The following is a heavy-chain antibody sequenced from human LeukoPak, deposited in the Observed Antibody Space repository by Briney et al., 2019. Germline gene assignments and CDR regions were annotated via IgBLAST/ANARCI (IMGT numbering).Heavy chain of an antibody. CDR3: ATDHVYYDSMSVS. D-gene: IGHD3-22*01. Sequence: ASVNVSCKVSGYTLTELSMHWVRQAPGEGLEWMGGFDPEDGETIYAQKFQGRVTMTEDTSTDTAYMELSSLRSEDTAVYYCATDHVYYDSMSVSWGQGTMVTVSS. V-gene: IGHV1-24*01. CDR2: FDPEDGET. CDR1: GYTLTELS. J-gene: IGHJ3*01.